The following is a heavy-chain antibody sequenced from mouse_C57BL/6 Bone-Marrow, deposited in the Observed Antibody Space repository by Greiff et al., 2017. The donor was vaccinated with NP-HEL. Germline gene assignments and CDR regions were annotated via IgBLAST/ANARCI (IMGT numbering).Heavy chain of an antibody. CDR3: ARENPITTVVATRYFDV. D-gene: IGHD1-1*01. CDR1: GFTFSSYA. V-gene: IGHV5-4*01. CDR2: ISDGGSYT. Sequence: EVMLVESGGGLVKPGGSLKLSCAASGFTFSSYAMSWVRQTPEKRLEWVATISDGGSYTYYPDNVKGRFTISRDNAKNNLYLQMSHLKSEDTAMYYCARENPITTVVATRYFDVWGTGTTVTVSS. J-gene: IGHJ1*03.